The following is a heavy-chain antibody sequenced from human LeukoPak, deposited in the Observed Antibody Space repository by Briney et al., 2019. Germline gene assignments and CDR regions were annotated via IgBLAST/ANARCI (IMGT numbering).Heavy chain of an antibody. D-gene: IGHD3-22*01. CDR3: ARAYSDSSGYYVEGFDY. V-gene: IGHV1-8*01. CDR1: GYTFSSYD. Sequence: ASVKVSCMASGYTFSSYDINWVRQATGQGLEWMGWMNPNSGNTGYAQKFQGRVTMTMNTAIRTAYMELSSQRSEDTAVYYCARAYSDSSGYYVEGFDYWGQGTLVTVSS. J-gene: IGHJ4*02. CDR2: MNPNSGNT.